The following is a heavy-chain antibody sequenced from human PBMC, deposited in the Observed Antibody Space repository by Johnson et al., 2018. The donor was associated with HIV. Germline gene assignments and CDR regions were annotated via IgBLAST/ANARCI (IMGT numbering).Heavy chain of an antibody. CDR3: ARDQAYRSSWAFSFDI. J-gene: IGHJ3*02. CDR1: GFTFSSYG. CDR2: ISYDGSDT. V-gene: IGHV3-30*03. Sequence: QVHLVESGGCVVQPGRSLRLSCAASGFTFSSYGMHWVRQAPGKGLEWAAVISYDGSDTYYADSVKGRFTISRDNSKNTLYLQMNSLRSDDTAVYFCARDQAYRSSWAFSFDIWGQGTMVIVSS. D-gene: IGHD6-13*01.